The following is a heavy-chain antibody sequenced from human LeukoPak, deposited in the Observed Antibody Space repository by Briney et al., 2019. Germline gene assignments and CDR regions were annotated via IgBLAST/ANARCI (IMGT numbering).Heavy chain of an antibody. V-gene: IGHV1-69*13. CDR2: IIPIFGTA. Sequence: SVKVSCKASGGTFSSYAISWVRQAPGQGLEWMGGIIPIFGTANYAQKFQGRVTITADESTSTAYMELSSLRSEDTAVYYCARAMSGYDQTLNYWGQGTLVTVSS. CDR1: GGTFSSYA. CDR3: ARAMSGYDQTLNY. D-gene: IGHD5-12*01. J-gene: IGHJ4*02.